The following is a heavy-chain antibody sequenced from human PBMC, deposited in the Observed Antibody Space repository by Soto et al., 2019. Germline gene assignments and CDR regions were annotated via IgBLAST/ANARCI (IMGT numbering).Heavy chain of an antibody. CDR1: GATFSSYA. Sequence: QVLLVQSGAEVKKPGSSVKVSCKLSGATFSSYAMSWVRQAPGQGLEWIGGIIPFFGTPNSAQKFQGRVTITADTSTATSYMELSSLTSDETAVYYCARDKGAYYSHLVYWGQGTLVTVSS. D-gene: IGHD3-22*01. CDR2: IIPFFGTP. J-gene: IGHJ4*02. V-gene: IGHV1-69*06. CDR3: ARDKGAYYSHLVY.